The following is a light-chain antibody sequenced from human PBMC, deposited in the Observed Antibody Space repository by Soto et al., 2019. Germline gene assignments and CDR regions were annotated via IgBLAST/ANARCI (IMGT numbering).Light chain of an antibody. CDR1: QSVSSNY. CDR2: GAS. Sequence: EIVLTQSPGTLSLSPGERATLSCRASQSVSSNYLAWYQQKPGQAPRLLIYGASSRATRIPDRFSGSGSGTDFTLTIRRLEPEDFAVYYCQQYGSSYPWTFGQGTKVDIK. CDR3: QQYGSSYPWT. V-gene: IGKV3-20*01. J-gene: IGKJ1*01.